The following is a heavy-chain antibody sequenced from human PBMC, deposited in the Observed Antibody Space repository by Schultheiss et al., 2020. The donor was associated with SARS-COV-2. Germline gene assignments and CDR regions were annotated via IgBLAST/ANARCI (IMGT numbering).Heavy chain of an antibody. CDR3: ARDLPMRLEWLPHTDV. CDR2: IIPIFGTA. CDR1: GYTFTSYG. Sequence: VSCKASGYTFTSYGISWVRQAPGQGLEWMGGIIPIFGTANYAQKFQGRVTITADESTSTAYMELSSLRSEDTAVYYCARDLPMRLEWLPHTDVWGQGTTVTVSS. V-gene: IGHV1-69*01. J-gene: IGHJ6*02. D-gene: IGHD3-3*01.